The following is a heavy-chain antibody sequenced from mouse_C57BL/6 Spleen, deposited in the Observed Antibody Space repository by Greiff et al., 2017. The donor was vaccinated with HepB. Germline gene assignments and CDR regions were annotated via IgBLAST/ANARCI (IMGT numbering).Heavy chain of an antibody. D-gene: IGHD1-1*01. J-gene: IGHJ3*01. CDR3: AIEGNYYGSPWFAY. Sequence: QVQLQQSGPELVKPGASVKISCKASGYSFTDYNMNWVKQRPGQGLEWIGRIHPSDSDTNYNQKFKGKATLTVDKSSSTAYMQLSSLTSEDSAVYYCAIEGNYYGSPWFAYWGQGTLVTVSA. CDR1: GYSFTDYN. CDR2: IHPSDSDT. V-gene: IGHV1-74*01.